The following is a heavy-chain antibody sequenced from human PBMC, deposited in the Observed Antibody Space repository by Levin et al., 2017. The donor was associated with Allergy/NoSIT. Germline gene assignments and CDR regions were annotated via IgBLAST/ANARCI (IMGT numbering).Heavy chain of an antibody. V-gene: IGHV3-15*01. J-gene: IGHJ4*02. CDR1: GFTFSDAW. Sequence: GGSLRLSCAASGFTFSDAWMTWVRQAPGKGLEWVGHVKSYTDGGTTDYSAPLKGSFTISRDDSKNTLYLQMNSLKTEDTAVYYCVADYFETAGVYYFDFWGQGTLVTVSS. CDR2: VKSYTDGGTT. CDR3: VADYFETAGVYYFDF. D-gene: IGHD2-8*02.